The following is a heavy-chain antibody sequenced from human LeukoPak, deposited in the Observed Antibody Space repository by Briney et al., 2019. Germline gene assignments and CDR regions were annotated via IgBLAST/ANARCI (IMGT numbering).Heavy chain of an antibody. CDR2: ISCNRGSI. CDR3: AKDIRPYCRSSCCYTNWFDS. D-gene: IGHD2-2*01. J-gene: IGHJ5*01. V-gene: IGHV3-9*01. Sequence: GGALRLSCAASGFTFYNYAMHWVRQAPGKGLELVSAISCNRGSIVYADSVKGRFTISRDNAKNSLYLQMNSLRAEDTDLSYCAKDIRPYCRSSCCYTNWFDSWGQGTLVTVSS. CDR1: GFTFYNYA.